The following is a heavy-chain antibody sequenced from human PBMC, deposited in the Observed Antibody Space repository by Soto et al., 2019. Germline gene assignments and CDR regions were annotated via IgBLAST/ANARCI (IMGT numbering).Heavy chain of an antibody. J-gene: IGHJ1*01. CDR1: GGTFSSYA. Sequence: SVKVSCKASGGTFSSYAISWVRQAPGQGLEWMGGIIPIFGTANYAQKFQGRVTITADESTSTAYMELSSLRSEDTAVYYCARDHDYRREYFQHWGQGTLVTVSS. CDR2: IIPIFGTA. D-gene: IGHD4-17*01. V-gene: IGHV1-69*13. CDR3: ARDHDYRREYFQH.